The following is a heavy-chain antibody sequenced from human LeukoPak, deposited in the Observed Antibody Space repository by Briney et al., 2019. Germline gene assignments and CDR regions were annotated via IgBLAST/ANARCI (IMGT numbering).Heavy chain of an antibody. CDR1: GGSFSGYY. Sequence: SETLSLTCAVHGGSFSGYYWSWIRQPPGKGLEWIGVINHSGSTNYNPSLKSRVTISVDTSKNQFSLKLSSVTAADTAVYYCARGRGKWIQLWLSWGQGTLVTVSS. CDR3: ARGRGKWIQLWLS. CDR2: INHSGST. V-gene: IGHV4-34*01. J-gene: IGHJ4*02. D-gene: IGHD5-18*01.